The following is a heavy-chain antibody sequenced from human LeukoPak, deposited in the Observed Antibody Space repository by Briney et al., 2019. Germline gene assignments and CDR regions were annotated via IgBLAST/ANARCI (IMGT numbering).Heavy chain of an antibody. CDR3: VRGEGFRKYREALGAFHG. D-gene: IGHD1-14*01. CDR1: GFMFSTYE. CDR2: ISGDGKTI. J-gene: IGHJ2*01. Sequence: PGRSLRLSRVAAGFMFSTYEMNWVRQAPGKGLEWISYISGDGKTIYYSDSVKGRFTISRDNAKMSVDLQTNSLRAEDTVLYFCVRGEGFRKYREALGAFHGWGRGSLL. V-gene: IGHV3-48*03.